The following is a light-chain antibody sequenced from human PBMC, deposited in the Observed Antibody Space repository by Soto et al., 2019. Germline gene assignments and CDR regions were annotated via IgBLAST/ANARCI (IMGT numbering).Light chain of an antibody. J-gene: IGKJ1*01. V-gene: IGKV1-5*01. Sequence: DIQMTQSPSTLSAPAGDRVTITCRASQSISSWLAWYQHKPGKAPKLLIYDASNLDSGVPSRFSGSGSGTEFSLTISNLQPDDCATYYCQQYENYWTFSQGSKVDIK. CDR2: DAS. CDR3: QQYENYWT. CDR1: QSISSW.